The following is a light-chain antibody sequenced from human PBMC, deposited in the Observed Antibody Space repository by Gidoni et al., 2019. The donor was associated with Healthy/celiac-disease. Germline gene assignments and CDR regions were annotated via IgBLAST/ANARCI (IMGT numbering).Light chain of an antibody. V-gene: IGKV3-11*01. CDR1: PSVISY. CDR3: QQRSNWRS. CDR2: DES. Sequence: IVLTQSPATLPLSPGERATPTGRASPSVISYLAWYQQKPGQTPRLFIYDESNRATGIPARFSGSGSGTDFTLTISSLEPEDFAVYYRQQRSNWRSFXGXTKVEIK. J-gene: IGKJ4*02.